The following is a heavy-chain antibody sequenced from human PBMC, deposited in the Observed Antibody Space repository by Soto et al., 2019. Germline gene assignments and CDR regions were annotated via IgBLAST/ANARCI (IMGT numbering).Heavy chain of an antibody. J-gene: IGHJ6*02. CDR3: ARVDGSGSYYNLYYYYYYGMDV. V-gene: IGHV4-34*01. CDR1: GGSFSSYY. D-gene: IGHD3-10*01. CDR2: INHSGST. Sequence: SETRSLTCAVDGGSFSSYYWICIRQPPRKGLEWIGEINHSGSTNYNPSLKSRVTISVDTSKNQFSQKLSAVAAADTAVYYCARVDGSGSYYNLYYYYYYGMDVWGQGTTVTVSS.